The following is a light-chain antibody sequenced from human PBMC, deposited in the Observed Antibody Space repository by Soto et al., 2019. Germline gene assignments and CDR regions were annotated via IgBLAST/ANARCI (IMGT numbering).Light chain of an antibody. CDR3: CSFAAGNTYV. CDR2: EGS. J-gene: IGLJ1*01. V-gene: IGLV2-23*01. Sequence: QSSLTHPASVSGSPGQSITISCTGSSSDVGSQNLVSWYQQHPRKAPKLIIYEGSRRPSGVSNRFSGSQSGNTASLTVSGLQAEDEADYYCCSFAAGNTYVFGSGTKVTVL. CDR1: SSDVGSQNL.